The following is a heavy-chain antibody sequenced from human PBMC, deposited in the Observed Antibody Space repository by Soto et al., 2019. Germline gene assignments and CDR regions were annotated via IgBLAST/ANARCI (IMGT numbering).Heavy chain of an antibody. J-gene: IGHJ4*02. V-gene: IGHV4-34*01. CDR2: INHSGST. D-gene: IGHD6-13*01. Sequence: SETLSLTCAVYGGSFRGYYWSWIRQTPGKGLEWIGEINHSGSTNYNPSLKSRVTISVDTSKNQFSLKLSSVTAADTAVYYCARGPLAGKQQLVPKYFDYWGQGTLVTVSS. CDR3: ARGPLAGKQQLVPKYFDY. CDR1: GGSFRGYY.